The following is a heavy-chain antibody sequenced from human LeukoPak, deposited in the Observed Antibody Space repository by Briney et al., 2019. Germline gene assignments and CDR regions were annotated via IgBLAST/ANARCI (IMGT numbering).Heavy chain of an antibody. Sequence: KVSCKASGYTFTGYYMHWVRQAPGQGLEWMGIIYPGDSDTRYSPSFQGQVTISADKSISTAYLQWSSLKASDTAMYYCALCPWDSSGFDYWGQGTLVTVSS. J-gene: IGHJ4*02. V-gene: IGHV5-51*01. D-gene: IGHD3-22*01. CDR3: ALCPWDSSGFDY. CDR2: IYPGDSDT. CDR1: GYTFTGYY.